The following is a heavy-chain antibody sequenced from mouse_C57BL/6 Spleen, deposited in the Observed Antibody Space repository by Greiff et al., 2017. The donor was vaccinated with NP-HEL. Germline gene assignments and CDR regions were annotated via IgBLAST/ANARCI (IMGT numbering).Heavy chain of an antibody. V-gene: IGHV1-50*01. CDR3: DRTRSRDGGLFDY. D-gene: IGHD1-1*01. J-gene: IGHJ2*01. Sequence: QVQLQQPGAELVKPGASVKLSCKASGYTFTSYWMQWVKQRPGQGLEWIGEIDPSDSYTNYNQKFKGKATLTVDTSSSTAYMQLSSLTSEDSAVYYCDRTRSRDGGLFDYWGQGTTLTVSS. CDR2: IDPSDSYT. CDR1: GYTFTSYW.